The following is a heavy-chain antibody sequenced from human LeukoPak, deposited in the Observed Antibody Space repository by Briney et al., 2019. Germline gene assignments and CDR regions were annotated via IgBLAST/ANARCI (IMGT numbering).Heavy chain of an antibody. V-gene: IGHV3-9*01. Sequence: GGSLRLSCAASGFTFDDYAMHWVRQAPGKGLEWVSGISWDSGSIGYADSVKGRFTISRDNAKNSLYLQMNSLRAEDTALYYCAKELGSGSYYNVGFDYWGQGTLVTVSS. D-gene: IGHD3-10*01. CDR2: ISWDSGSI. J-gene: IGHJ4*02. CDR3: AKELGSGSYYNVGFDY. CDR1: GFTFDDYA.